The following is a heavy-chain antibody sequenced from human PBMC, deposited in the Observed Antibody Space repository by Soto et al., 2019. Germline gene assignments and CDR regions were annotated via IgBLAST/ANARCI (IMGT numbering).Heavy chain of an antibody. J-gene: IGHJ4*02. D-gene: IGHD1-26*01. V-gene: IGHV4-39*01. CDR1: GGAISSSTIKF. CDR3: ARRGFMGATTIDY. Sequence: SETLSLTCSVSGGAISSSTIKFWGWIRQPPGKRPEWIGSISYSGTTVYNPSLQSRVTISVDTSKNQFSLKLSSVTAADTAVYYCARRGFMGATTIDYWGQGTLVTVSS. CDR2: ISYSGTT.